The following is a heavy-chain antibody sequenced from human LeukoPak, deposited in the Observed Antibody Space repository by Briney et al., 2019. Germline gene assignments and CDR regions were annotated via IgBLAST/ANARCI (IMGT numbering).Heavy chain of an antibody. CDR2: ISGNNDNS. Sequence: ASVKVSCKASGYTFTSYGISWVRQAPGQGLEWMGWISGNNDNSNYGQKFQGRFTVTTDSSTSTAYMELRNLRFDDTAVYYCARDGTSTDDYWGQGTLVTVSS. CDR1: GYTFTSYG. CDR3: ARDGTSTDDY. J-gene: IGHJ4*02. D-gene: IGHD2-2*01. V-gene: IGHV1-18*01.